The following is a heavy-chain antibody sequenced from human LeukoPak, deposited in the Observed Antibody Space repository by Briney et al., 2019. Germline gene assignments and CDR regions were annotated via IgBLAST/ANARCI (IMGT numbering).Heavy chain of an antibody. J-gene: IGHJ4*02. CDR1: GFTFSSYA. D-gene: IGHD1-1*01. CDR2: ISGSGGST. Sequence: GGSLRLSCAASGFTFSSYAMSWVRQVPGKGLEWVSAISGSGGSTYYADSVKGRFTISRDNSKNTVYLQMNSLRAEDTAVYYCAKDRNVRDYYFDHWGQGTLVTVSS. CDR3: AKDRNVRDYYFDH. V-gene: IGHV3-23*01.